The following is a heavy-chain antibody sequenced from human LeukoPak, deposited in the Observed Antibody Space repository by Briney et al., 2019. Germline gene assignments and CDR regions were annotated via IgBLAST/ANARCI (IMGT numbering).Heavy chain of an antibody. CDR1: GGTFSSYA. D-gene: IGHD2-2*01. CDR3: ARKAHCSSTSCQLNWFDP. V-gene: IGHV1-69*06. Sequence: GASVKVSCKASGGTFSSYAISWVRQAPGQGLEWMGGIIPIFGTANYAQKFQGRVTITADKSTSTAYMELRSLRSDDTAVYYCARKAHCSSTSCQLNWFDPWGQGTLVTVSS. CDR2: IIPIFGTA. J-gene: IGHJ5*02.